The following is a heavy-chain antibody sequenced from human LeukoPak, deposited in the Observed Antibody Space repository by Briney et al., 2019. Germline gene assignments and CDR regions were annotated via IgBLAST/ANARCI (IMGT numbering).Heavy chain of an antibody. CDR2: INDNGGQR. V-gene: IGHV3-23*01. CDR1: GFAFNNYA. Sequence: PGGSLRLFCAASGFAFNNYAMTWVRQAPGKGLEWVSNINDNGGQRHYADSVKGRFTISRDNSKNMMFLQMNSLRAEDTALYYCAKTQGQVGATDYFDYWGHGILVTASS. CDR3: AKTQGQVGATDYFDY. D-gene: IGHD1-26*01. J-gene: IGHJ4*01.